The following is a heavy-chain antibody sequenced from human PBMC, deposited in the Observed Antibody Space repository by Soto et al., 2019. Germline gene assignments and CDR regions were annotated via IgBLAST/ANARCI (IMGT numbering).Heavy chain of an antibody. Sequence: MSVSFLISGGSYWTWIRHHPGKGLEWIGYFYHTGKTYYNPSLESRLSISGDTSKNHFSLTLTSVTAADTAVYYCAREMHASIDVFDVWGQGTVVTVSS. CDR3: AREMHASIDVFDV. V-gene: IGHV4-31*02. CDR2: FYHTGKT. J-gene: IGHJ3*01. D-gene: IGHD6-6*01. CDR1: VSFLISGGSY.